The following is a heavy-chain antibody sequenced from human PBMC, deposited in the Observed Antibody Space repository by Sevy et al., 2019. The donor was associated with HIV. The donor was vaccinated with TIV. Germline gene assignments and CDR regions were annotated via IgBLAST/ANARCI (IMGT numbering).Heavy chain of an antibody. V-gene: IGHV4-34*01. CDR2: INESGIT. CDR3: ARSPPVVVVPGAPSWFDP. CDR1: DGSFSGYY. J-gene: IGHJ5*02. Sequence: SETLSLTCAVHDGSFSGYYWNWIRQLPGKGLEWIGEINESGITYYNPSLKSRVTISVDTSKKQFSLKLNPVTAVDSAVYFGARSPPVVVVPGAPSWFDPWGQGTLVTVSS. D-gene: IGHD2-2*01.